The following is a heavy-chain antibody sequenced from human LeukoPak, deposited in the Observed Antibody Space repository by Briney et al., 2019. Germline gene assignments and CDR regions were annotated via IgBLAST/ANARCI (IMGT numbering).Heavy chain of an antibody. CDR3: AKLGDDIVVVPAAFFDY. Sequence: GGSLRLSCAASGFTFRSYGMHWVRQAPGKGLEWVAFIRYDGSNEYYADSVKGRFTISRDNSKNTLYLQMNSLRAEDTGVYFCAKLGDDIVVVPAAFFDYWGQGTLVTVSS. D-gene: IGHD2-2*01. CDR2: IRYDGSNE. CDR1: GFTFRSYG. V-gene: IGHV3-30*02. J-gene: IGHJ4*02.